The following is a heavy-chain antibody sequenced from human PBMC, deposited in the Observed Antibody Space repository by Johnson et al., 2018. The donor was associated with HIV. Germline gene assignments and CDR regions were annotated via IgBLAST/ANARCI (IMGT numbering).Heavy chain of an antibody. V-gene: IGHV3-30*19. CDR2: IWYDGSDK. D-gene: IGHD6-13*01. J-gene: IGHJ3*02. CDR3: ARSGGYPNAFDI. CDR1: GFTFSSYG. Sequence: QVQLVESGGGVVRPGGSLRLSCAASGFTFSSYGMHWVRQAPGKGLEWVAVIWYDGSDKYYADSVKGRFTISRDSSKTTLYLQMNSLASEDTAVYYCARSGGYPNAFDIWGQGTMVTVSS.